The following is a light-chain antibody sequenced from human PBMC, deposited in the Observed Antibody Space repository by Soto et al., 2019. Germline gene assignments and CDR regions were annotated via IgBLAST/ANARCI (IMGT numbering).Light chain of an antibody. V-gene: IGLV2-14*01. CDR1: NSDVGSYNS. Sequence: QSALTQPASVSGSPGQSITISCTGTNSDVGSYNSVSWYQQHPGKAPKLMIYDVSNRPSGVSNRFSGSKSGNTASLTISGLQAEDEADYYCSSYTSNTNVVFGGGTKLTVL. J-gene: IGLJ2*01. CDR2: DVS. CDR3: SSYTSNTNVV.